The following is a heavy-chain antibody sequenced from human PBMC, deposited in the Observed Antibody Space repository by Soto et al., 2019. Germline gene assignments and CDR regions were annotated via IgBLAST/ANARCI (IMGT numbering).Heavy chain of an antibody. D-gene: IGHD3-9*01. J-gene: IGHJ6*03. CDR2: ISSSGSTI. V-gene: IGHV3-11*01. Sequence: QVQLVESGGGLVKPGGSLRLSCAASGFTFSNYYMSWIRQAPGKGLEWVSYISSSGSTIYYADSVKGRFTISRDNAKNSMYLLLNRLRAEDTAVYYCARKLRYFDWLSRGAYYCDYRDVWGEGTTVTVSS. CDR1: GFTFSNYY. CDR3: ARKLRYFDWLSRGAYYCDYRDV.